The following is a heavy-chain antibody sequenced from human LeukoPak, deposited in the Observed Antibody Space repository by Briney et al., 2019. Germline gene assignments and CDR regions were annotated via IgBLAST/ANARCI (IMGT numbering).Heavy chain of an antibody. J-gene: IGHJ3*02. CDR2: IIPIFGTT. CDR1: GGTFSSYA. V-gene: IGHV1-69*01. CDR3: ARGGRGLWFGEYFDAFDI. Sequence: AASLKVSCKASGGTFSSYAISWVRQAPGQGLEWVGGIIPIFGTTNYAHKFQGRVTITADESTNTAYMEMSSLRSEDTAVDYCARGGRGLWFGEYFDAFDIWVQGAMVTVSS. D-gene: IGHD3-10*01.